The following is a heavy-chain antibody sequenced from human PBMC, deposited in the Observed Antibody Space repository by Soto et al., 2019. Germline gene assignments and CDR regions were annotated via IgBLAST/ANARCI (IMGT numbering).Heavy chain of an antibody. V-gene: IGHV4-31*03. Sequence: PSETLSLTCTVSGGSISSGGYYWSWIRQHPGKGLEWIGYIYCSGSTYYNPSLKSRVTISVDTSKNQFSLKLSSVTAADTAVYYCARGGCGGDCRMVGAFDIWGQGTMVTVS. CDR2: IYCSGST. CDR1: GGSISSGGYY. CDR3: ARGGCGGDCRMVGAFDI. D-gene: IGHD2-21*02. J-gene: IGHJ3*02.